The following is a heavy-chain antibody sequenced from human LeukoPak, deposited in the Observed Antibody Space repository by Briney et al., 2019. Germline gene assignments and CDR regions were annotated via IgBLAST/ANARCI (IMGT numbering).Heavy chain of an antibody. V-gene: IGHV3-21*01. J-gene: IGHJ4*02. Sequence: GGSLRLSCAASGFTFSSYTMNWVRQAPGKGLEWVSSISSSSSYIYYADSLKGRFTISRENAKNTLYLQMNSLRAEDRAVYYCVGGYEYYFDYWGQGTLVTVSS. D-gene: IGHD5-12*01. CDR1: GFTFSSYT. CDR3: VGGYEYYFDY. CDR2: ISSSSSYI.